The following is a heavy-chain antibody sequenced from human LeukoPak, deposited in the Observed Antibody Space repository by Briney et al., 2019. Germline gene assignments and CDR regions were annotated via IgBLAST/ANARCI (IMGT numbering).Heavy chain of an antibody. Sequence: GGSLRLSCAASGFTFSSRWMHWVRQAPGKGLVWVAQINNDGSSTMYADSVKGRFTISRDNAKNTLYLQMNSLRAEDTAVYYCARDRSLGWSGYGDAFDIWGQGTMVTVSS. V-gene: IGHV3-74*03. J-gene: IGHJ3*02. CDR3: ARDRSLGWSGYGDAFDI. CDR1: GFTFSSRW. CDR2: INNDGSST. D-gene: IGHD3-3*01.